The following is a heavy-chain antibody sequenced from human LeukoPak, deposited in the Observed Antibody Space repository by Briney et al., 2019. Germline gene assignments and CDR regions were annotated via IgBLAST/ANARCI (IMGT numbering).Heavy chain of an antibody. CDR2: FDPEDGET. Sequence: ASVKVSCKVSGYTLTELSMHWVRQAPGKGLEWMGGFDPEDGETIYAQKFQGRVTMTRDTSTSTVYMELSSLRSEDTAVFYCARLSNYIFDYWGQGTLVTVSS. D-gene: IGHD4-11*01. J-gene: IGHJ4*02. V-gene: IGHV1-24*01. CDR1: GYTLTELS. CDR3: ARLSNYIFDY.